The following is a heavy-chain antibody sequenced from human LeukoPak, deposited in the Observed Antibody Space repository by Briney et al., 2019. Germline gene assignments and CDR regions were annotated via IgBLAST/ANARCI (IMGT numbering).Heavy chain of an antibody. J-gene: IGHJ4*02. CDR2: ISSSSSYI. CDR3: ASLSYYDSSGYHDY. D-gene: IGHD3-22*01. Sequence: TGGSLRLSCAASGFTFSSYSMNWVRQAPGKGLEWVSSISSSSSYIYYADSVKGRFTISRDNAKNSPYLQMNSLRAVDTAVYYCASLSYYDSSGYHDYWGQGTLVTVSS. V-gene: IGHV3-21*01. CDR1: GFTFSSYS.